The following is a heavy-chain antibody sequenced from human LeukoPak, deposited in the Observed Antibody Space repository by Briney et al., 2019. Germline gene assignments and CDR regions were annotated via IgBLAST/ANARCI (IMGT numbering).Heavy chain of an antibody. V-gene: IGHV3-21*01. Sequence: GGSLRLSCAASGFTFSSYEMNWVRQAPGKGLEWVSSISSSSSYIYYADSVKGRFTISRDKAKNSLYLQMNSLRAEDTAVYYCAISEGRSGYYLQVDYWGQGALVTVSS. CDR1: GFTFSSYE. CDR2: ISSSSSYI. J-gene: IGHJ4*02. CDR3: AISEGRSGYYLQVDY. D-gene: IGHD3-22*01.